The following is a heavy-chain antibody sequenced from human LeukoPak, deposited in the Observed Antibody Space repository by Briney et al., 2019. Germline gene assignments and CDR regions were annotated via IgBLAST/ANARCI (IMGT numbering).Heavy chain of an antibody. CDR2: IYHSGDT. D-gene: IGHD6-19*01. J-gene: IGHJ4*02. V-gene: IGHV4-38-2*02. CDR1: GYSITSGYY. Sequence: SETLSLTCIVSGYSITSGYYWGWIRQPPGKGLEWIGSIYHSGDTYYNPSLKSRVTISVDTSKNQFSLKLDSVTAADTAVYYCAKGTSSGWYYFDYWGQGTPVTVSS. CDR3: AKGTSSGWYYFDY.